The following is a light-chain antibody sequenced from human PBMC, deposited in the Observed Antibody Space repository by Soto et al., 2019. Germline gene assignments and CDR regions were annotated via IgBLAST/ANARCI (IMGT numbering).Light chain of an antibody. CDR3: QQYNDFQYT. CDR1: QTIGSG. V-gene: IGKV1-5*03. CDR2: NAT. Sequence: DIQMTQSPSTLSASVGDGVTITCRASQTIGSGLAWYQQKPGKDPNLLIYNATNLQRGVPSRFSGSGSGTAFSLTISSLQPVDSATYYCQQYNDFQYTFGQGTKLEI. J-gene: IGKJ2*01.